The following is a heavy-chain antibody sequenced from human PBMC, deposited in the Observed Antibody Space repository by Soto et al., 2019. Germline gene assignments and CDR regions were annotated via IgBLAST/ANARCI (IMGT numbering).Heavy chain of an antibody. CDR3: AAGEASSRNLAPYYLDF. CDR2: IHYSGTT. J-gene: IGHJ4*02. D-gene: IGHD6-13*01. Sequence: SETLSLTCTVSGGSMRNYFWTWIRQPPGKGLEWIGYIHYSGTTSFFPSYNPSLRSRVTISEDTSKNQFSLKLLSVTTADTAVYFCAAGEASSRNLAPYYLDFWGQGTLGTVPQ. V-gene: IGHV4-59*01. CDR1: GGSMRNYF.